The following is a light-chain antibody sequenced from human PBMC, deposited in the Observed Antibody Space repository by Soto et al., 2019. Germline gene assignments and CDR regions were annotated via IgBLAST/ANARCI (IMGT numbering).Light chain of an antibody. CDR2: DTS. V-gene: IGKV3-15*01. CDR1: QSVSSD. J-gene: IGKJ4*01. Sequence: EIVMTQSPASLSVSPGERATLSCRASQSVSSDLAWYQQKPGQAPRLLIYDTSARATGVPARFSGSRSGPEFTLTINSLQSEDFAIYYCQRYNNWPLTFGGGTKV. CDR3: QRYNNWPLT.